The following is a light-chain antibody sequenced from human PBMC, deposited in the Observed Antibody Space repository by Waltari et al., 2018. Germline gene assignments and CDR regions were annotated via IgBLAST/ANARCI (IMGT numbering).Light chain of an antibody. J-gene: IGKJ1*01. V-gene: IGKV3-15*01. CDR1: QSIHSD. CDR3: QQYNVWPPWT. Sequence: EVVMTQSPATLSVSPGERATLSCRASQSIHSDLAWYQQKPGQPPRLLIYSASTRATGVPARFTGSGSGTEFTLTVSSLQPEDSAVYYCQQYNVWPPWTFGQGTKVEIK. CDR2: SAS.